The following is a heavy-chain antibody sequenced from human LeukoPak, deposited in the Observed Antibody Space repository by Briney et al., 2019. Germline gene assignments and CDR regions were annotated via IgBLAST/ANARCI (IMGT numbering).Heavy chain of an antibody. D-gene: IGHD3-22*01. CDR3: AKDYRVDSSGYLDY. Sequence: GGSLRLSCAASGFAFSSYAMHWVRQAPGKGLEWVALISNDGRNKYHADSVKGRFTISRDNSNNAVYLQMNSLRAEDTAVYYCAKDYRVDSSGYLDYWGQGTLVTVSS. V-gene: IGHV3-30*04. CDR2: ISNDGRNK. J-gene: IGHJ4*02. CDR1: GFAFSSYA.